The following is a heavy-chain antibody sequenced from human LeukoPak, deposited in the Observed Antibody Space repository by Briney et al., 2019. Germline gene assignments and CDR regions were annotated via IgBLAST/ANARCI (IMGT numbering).Heavy chain of an antibody. V-gene: IGHV3-33*01. CDR1: GFTFSSYR. J-gene: IGHJ6*03. CDR3: ARSTVAGTPGYYYYYYMDV. D-gene: IGHD6-19*01. CDR2: IWYDGSNK. Sequence: GGSLRLSCAASGFTFSSYRMHWVRQAPGKGLEWVAVIWYDGSNKYYADSVKGRFTISRDNSKNTLYLQMNSLRAEDTAVYYCARSTVAGTPGYYYYYYMDVWGKGTTVTVSS.